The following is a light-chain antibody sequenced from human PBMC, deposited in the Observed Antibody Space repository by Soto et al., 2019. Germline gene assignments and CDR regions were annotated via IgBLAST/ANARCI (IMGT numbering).Light chain of an antibody. CDR2: EVS. J-gene: IGLJ2*01. Sequence: QSVLTQPPSASGSPGQSVTISCTGTSSDVGGYNYVSWYQQHPGKAPKLMIYEVSERPSGVPDRFSGSKSSNTASLTVSGLQAEDEADYYCAAWDDRLSDLLFGGGTKVTVL. CDR3: AAWDDRLSDLL. CDR1: SSDVGGYNY. V-gene: IGLV2-8*01.